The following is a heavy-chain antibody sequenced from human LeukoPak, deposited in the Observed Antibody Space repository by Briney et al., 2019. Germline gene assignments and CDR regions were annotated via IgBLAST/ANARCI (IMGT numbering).Heavy chain of an antibody. CDR1: GFTFGDYA. J-gene: IGHJ4*02. V-gene: IGHV3-53*01. D-gene: IGHD3-16*01. CDR2: IYSGGST. CDR3: ARDGVPNY. Sequence: PGGSLRLSCTASGFTFGDYAMSWVRQAPGKGLEWVSVIYSGGSTYYADSVKGRFTISRDNSKNTLYLQMNSLRAEDTAVYYCARDGVPNYWGQGTLVTVSS.